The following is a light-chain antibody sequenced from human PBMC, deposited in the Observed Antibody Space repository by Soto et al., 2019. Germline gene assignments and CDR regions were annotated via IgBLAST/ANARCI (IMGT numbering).Light chain of an antibody. CDR2: GNS. J-gene: IGLJ2*01. CDR3: QSYDSSLSALVV. CDR1: SSNIGAGYD. V-gene: IGLV1-40*01. Sequence: QSVLTQPPSVSGAPGQRVTISCTGSSSNIGAGYDVHWYQQLPGTAPKLLIYGNSTRPSGVPDRFSGSKSGTSASLAITGLQAEDEADYYCQSYDSSLSALVVFGGGTKVTVL.